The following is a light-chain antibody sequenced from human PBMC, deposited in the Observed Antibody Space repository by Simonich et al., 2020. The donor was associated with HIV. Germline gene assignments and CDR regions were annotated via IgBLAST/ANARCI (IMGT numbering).Light chain of an antibody. CDR1: SGPLANNY. V-gene: IGLV6-57*03. Sequence: NFMLTQPHSVSESPGQTVTISCTLSSGPLANNYVQWYQQPPGSAPTTWIFEDNQRPSGVPDRFSGSIDRSSISASLTISGVKTEDEGDYYCQSYDSTNWVFGGGTKLTVL. J-gene: IGLJ3*02. CDR2: EDN. CDR3: QSYDSTNWV.